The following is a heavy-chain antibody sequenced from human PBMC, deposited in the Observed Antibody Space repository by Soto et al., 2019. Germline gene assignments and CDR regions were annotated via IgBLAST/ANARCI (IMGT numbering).Heavy chain of an antibody. V-gene: IGHV4-30-4*01. D-gene: IGHD3-9*01. Sequence: QVQLQESGPGLVKPSQTLSLTCTVSGGSISSGDYYWSWIRQPPGKGLEWIGYIYYSGSTYYNPSLKSRVTISVDTSKHQFSLKLSSVTAADTAVYYCARELPRRYDLLNWFDPWCQGTLVTVSS. J-gene: IGHJ5*02. CDR1: GGSISSGDYY. CDR3: ARELPRRYDLLNWFDP. CDR2: IYYSGST.